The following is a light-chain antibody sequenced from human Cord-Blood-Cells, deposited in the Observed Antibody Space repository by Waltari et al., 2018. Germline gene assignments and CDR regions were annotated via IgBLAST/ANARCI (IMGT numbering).Light chain of an antibody. CDR2: GNS. V-gene: IGLV1-40*01. Sequence: QSVLTQPPSVSGAPGQRVTISCTGRSSNIGAGYDVHWYQQLPGPAPKLLSYGNSNRPSGVPDRFSGSKSGTSASLAITGLQAEDEADYYCQSYDSSLSGSVFGGGTKLTVL. CDR1: SSNIGAGYD. J-gene: IGLJ3*02. CDR3: QSYDSSLSGSV.